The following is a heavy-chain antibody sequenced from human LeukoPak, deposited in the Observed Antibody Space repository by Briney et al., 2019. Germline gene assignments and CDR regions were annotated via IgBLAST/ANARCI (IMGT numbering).Heavy chain of an antibody. V-gene: IGHV3-9*01. J-gene: IGHJ4*02. CDR1: GFTLDDYA. CDR2: ISWNSGSI. Sequence: AGGSLRLSCAASGFTLDDYAMHWVRQAPGKGLEWVSGISWNSGSIGYADSVKGRFTISRDNAKNSLYLQMNSLRAEDTALYYCAKDYELTGTLIYYFDYWGQGTLVTVSS. D-gene: IGHD1-20*01. CDR3: AKDYELTGTLIYYFDY.